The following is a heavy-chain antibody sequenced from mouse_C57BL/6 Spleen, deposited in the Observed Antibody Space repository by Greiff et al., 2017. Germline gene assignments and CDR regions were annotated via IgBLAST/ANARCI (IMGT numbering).Heavy chain of an antibody. V-gene: IGHV1-81*01. Sequence: QVQLKESGAELARPGASVKLSCKASGYTFTSYGISWVKQRTGQGLEWIGEIYPRSGNTYYNEKFKGKATLTADKSSSTAYMELRSLTSEDSAVYFCARSGDYYEAMDYWGQGTSVTVSS. CDR2: IYPRSGNT. D-gene: IGHD2-4*01. CDR3: ARSGDYYEAMDY. CDR1: GYTFTSYG. J-gene: IGHJ4*01.